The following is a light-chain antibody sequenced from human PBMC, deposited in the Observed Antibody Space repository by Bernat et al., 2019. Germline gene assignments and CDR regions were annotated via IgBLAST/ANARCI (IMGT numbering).Light chain of an antibody. CDR1: QGTSSR. CDR2: AAS. V-gene: IGKV1D-12*01. Sequence: DIQMTQSPSSVSASVGDRVTITCRASQGTSSRLAGYQQKPGKAPKLLIYAASSLQSGVPSRFSGSGSGTEFTLTISSLKPEDFATYYYQQANSFPITFGRGTRLEI. J-gene: IGKJ5*01. CDR3: QQANSFPIT.